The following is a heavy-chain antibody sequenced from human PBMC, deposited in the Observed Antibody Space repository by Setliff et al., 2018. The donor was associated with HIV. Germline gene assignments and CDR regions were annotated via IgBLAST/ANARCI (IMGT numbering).Heavy chain of an antibody. CDR1: GGSISSHY. Sequence: SETLSLTCSVSGGSISSHYWTWIRQPPGKGLEWIGYIYYSGSTSYNPSLKSRVTISVDSSKNQLSLKVSSVTAADTAVYYCARDVVVVQRYFDLWGRGTLVTVSS. CDR2: IYYSGST. V-gene: IGHV4-59*11. D-gene: IGHD2-15*01. J-gene: IGHJ2*01. CDR3: ARDVVVVQRYFDL.